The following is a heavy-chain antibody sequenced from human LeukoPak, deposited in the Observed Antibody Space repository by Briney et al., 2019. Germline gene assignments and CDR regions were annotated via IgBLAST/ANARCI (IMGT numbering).Heavy chain of an antibody. Sequence: GGSLRLSCAASGFTFSSYVMHWVRQAPGKGLGWVAFIRYDGSNKYYADSVKGRFTISRDNSKNTLYLQMNSLRAEDTAVYYCAKEGIAAAGVDYWGQGTLVTVSS. CDR2: IRYDGSNK. CDR3: AKEGIAAAGVDY. J-gene: IGHJ4*02. D-gene: IGHD6-13*01. V-gene: IGHV3-30*02. CDR1: GFTFSSYV.